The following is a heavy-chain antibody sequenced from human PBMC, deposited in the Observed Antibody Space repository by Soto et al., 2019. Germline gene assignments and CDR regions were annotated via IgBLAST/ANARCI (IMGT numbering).Heavy chain of an antibody. CDR1: GFTFSGSA. J-gene: IGHJ4*02. CDR2: IRSKANSYAT. CDR3: TSDLYDYVWGLTNRDY. V-gene: IGHV3-73*01. Sequence: PGGSLRLSCAASGFTFSGSAMHWVRQASGKGLEWVGRIRSKANSYATAYAASVKGRFTISRDDSKNTAYLQMNSLKTEDTAVYYCTSDLYDYVWGLTNRDYWGQGTLVTVSS. D-gene: IGHD3-16*01.